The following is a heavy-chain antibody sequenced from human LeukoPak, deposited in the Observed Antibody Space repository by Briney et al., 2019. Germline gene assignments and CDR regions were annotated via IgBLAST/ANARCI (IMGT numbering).Heavy chain of an antibody. V-gene: IGHV1-58*02. CDR1: GFTFTSSA. J-gene: IGHJ4*01. D-gene: IGHD2-21*02. CDR2: IVVGSGNT. CDR3: AAEGVDFGGDCHPN. Sequence: GASVKVSCKASGFTFTSSAMQWVRQARGQRLEWIGWIVVGSGNTNYAQKFQERVTITRDMSTSTAYMELSSLRSEDTAVYYCAAEGVDFGGDCHPNWGQGTLVTVSS.